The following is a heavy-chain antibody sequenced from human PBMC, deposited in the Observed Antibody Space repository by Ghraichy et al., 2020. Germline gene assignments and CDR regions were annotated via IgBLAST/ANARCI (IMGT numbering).Heavy chain of an antibody. CDR3: ARDLGSGWYYFDY. J-gene: IGHJ4*02. D-gene: IGHD6-19*01. V-gene: IGHV3-21*01. CDR1: GFTFSSYS. CDR2: ISSSTTYI. Sequence: GGSLRLSCAASGFTFSSYSMNWVRQAPGKGLEWVSSISSSTTYIYYADSVQGRFTISRDNAKNSLYLQMNSLRGEDTAVYYCARDLGSGWYYFDYWGQGTLVTVSS.